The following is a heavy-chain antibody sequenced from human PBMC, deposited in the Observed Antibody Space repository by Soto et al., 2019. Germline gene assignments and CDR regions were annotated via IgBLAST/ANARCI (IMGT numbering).Heavy chain of an antibody. CDR1: GFTFSGSA. V-gene: IGHV3-73*01. D-gene: IGHD3-9*01. CDR2: IRSKANSYAT. CDR3: TSLGDILTSFDI. Sequence: GGSLRLSCAASGFTFSGSAMHRVRQASGKGLEWVGRIRSKANSYATAYAASVKGRFTISRDDSKNTAYLQMNSLKTEDTAVYYCTSLGDILTSFDIWGQGTMVTVSS. J-gene: IGHJ3*02.